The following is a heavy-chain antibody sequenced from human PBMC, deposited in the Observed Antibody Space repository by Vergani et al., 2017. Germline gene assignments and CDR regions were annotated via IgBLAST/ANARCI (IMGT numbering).Heavy chain of an antibody. CDR1: GYTFTSYY. D-gene: IGHD6-13*01. Sequence: QVQLVQSGAEVKKPGASVKVSCKASGYTFTSYYMHWVRQAPGQGLEWMGIINPSGGSTSYAQKFQGRVTMTRDTSTSTVYMELRSLRSEDTAVYYCARDLEYSSSWYNYGMDVWGQGTTVTVSS. CDR3: ARDLEYSSSWYNYGMDV. V-gene: IGHV1-46*01. CDR2: INPSGGST. J-gene: IGHJ6*02.